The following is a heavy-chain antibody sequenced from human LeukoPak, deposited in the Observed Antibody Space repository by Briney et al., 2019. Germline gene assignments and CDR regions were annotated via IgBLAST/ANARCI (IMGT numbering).Heavy chain of an antibody. J-gene: IGHJ6*03. V-gene: IGHV3-9*01. Sequence: PGGSLRLSCAASGSTFDDYAMHWVRQAPGKGLEWVSGISWNSGSIGYADSVKGRFTISRDNAKNSLYLQMNSLRAEDTALYYCAKGVAAGYYYYMDVWGKGTTVTVSS. CDR1: GSTFDDYA. CDR2: ISWNSGSI. CDR3: AKGVAAGYYYYMDV. D-gene: IGHD6-13*01.